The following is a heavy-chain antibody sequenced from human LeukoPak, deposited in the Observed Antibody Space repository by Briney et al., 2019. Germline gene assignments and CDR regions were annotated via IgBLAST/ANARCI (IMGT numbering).Heavy chain of an antibody. V-gene: IGHV3-21*01. J-gene: IGHJ6*02. Sequence: GGSLRLSCAASGFTFSSYSMNWVRQAPGKGLEWVSSISSSSYIYYADSVKGRFTISRDNAKNSLYLQMNSLRAEDTAVYYCARDASGIAAAGTDYYYYYGMDVWGQGTTVTVSS. CDR3: ARDASGIAAAGTDYYYYYGMDV. CDR2: ISSSSYI. CDR1: GFTFSSYS. D-gene: IGHD6-13*01.